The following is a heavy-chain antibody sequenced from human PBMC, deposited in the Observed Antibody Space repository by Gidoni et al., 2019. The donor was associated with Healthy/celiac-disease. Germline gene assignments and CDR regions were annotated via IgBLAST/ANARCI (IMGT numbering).Heavy chain of an antibody. Sequence: QVQLVQSGAEVKKPGASVKVSCKASGYTFTGYYMHWVRQAPGQGLEWMGWINPNSGGTNYAQKFQGRVTMTRDTSISTAYMELSRLRSDDTAVYYCARDKGKLGAPPLYYYYGMDVWGQGTTVTVSS. D-gene: IGHD1-26*01. V-gene: IGHV1-2*02. CDR3: ARDKGKLGAPPLYYYYGMDV. CDR2: INPNSGGT. J-gene: IGHJ6*02. CDR1: GYTFTGYY.